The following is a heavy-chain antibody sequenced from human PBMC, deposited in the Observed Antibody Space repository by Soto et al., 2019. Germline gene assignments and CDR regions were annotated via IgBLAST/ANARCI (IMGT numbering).Heavy chain of an antibody. J-gene: IGHJ6*02. CDR2: IKSKTDGGTT. V-gene: IGHV3-15*07. D-gene: IGHD4-17*01. CDR3: TTGTVSTNYYYYYGMDV. CDR1: GFTFSNAW. Sequence: GGSLRLSCAASGFTFSNAWMNWVRQAPGKGLEWVGRIKSKTDGGTTDYAAPVKGRFTISRDDSKNTLYLQMNSLKTEDTAVYYCTTGTVSTNYYYYYGMDVWGQGTTVTVSS.